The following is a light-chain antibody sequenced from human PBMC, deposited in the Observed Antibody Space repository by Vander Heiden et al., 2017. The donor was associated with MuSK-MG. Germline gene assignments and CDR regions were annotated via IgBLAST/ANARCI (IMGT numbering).Light chain of an antibody. V-gene: IGKV3-11*01. J-gene: IGKJ4*01. CDR3: QQRSNGPPRLT. CDR1: QSVSSY. Sequence: DIVLTQSPATLSLSPGDRATLSCRASQSVSSYLAWYQQKPGQAPRLLIYDASNRATGIPARFSGSGSGTDFTLTISSLEPEDLAVYYCQQRSNGPPRLTFGGGTKVEIK. CDR2: DAS.